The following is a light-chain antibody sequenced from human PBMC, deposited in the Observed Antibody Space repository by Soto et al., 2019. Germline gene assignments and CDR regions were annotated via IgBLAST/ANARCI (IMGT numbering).Light chain of an antibody. CDR2: HTS. CDR1: QSVGGS. CDR3: QQYEGSPRT. V-gene: IGKV3-20*01. J-gene: IGKJ1*01. Sequence: ETVLTQSPGTLSLSPGERATLSCRASQSVGGSLAWYQQRPGQAPRLLVYHTSNRATGIPDRFSASGSGTDFTLTISRLEPEDFAVYYCQQYEGSPRTFGQGTRWIS.